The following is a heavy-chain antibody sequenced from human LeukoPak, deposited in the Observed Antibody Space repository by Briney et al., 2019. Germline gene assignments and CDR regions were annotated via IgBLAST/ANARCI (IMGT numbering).Heavy chain of an antibody. CDR3: AKDGVGGSYYYFDY. D-gene: IGHD1-26*01. J-gene: IGHJ4*02. Sequence: GGSLRLSCAASGFTFSSYAMSWPRQAPGKGLEWVSGISGSGGRTYYADSVKGRFTISRDNSKNTLYLQMNSLRAEDTAVYYCAKDGVGGSYYYFDYWGQGTLVTVSS. V-gene: IGHV3-23*01. CDR1: GFTFSSYA. CDR2: ISGSGGRT.